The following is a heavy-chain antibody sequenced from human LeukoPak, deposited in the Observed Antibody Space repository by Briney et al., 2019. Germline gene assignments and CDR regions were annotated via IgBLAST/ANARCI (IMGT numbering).Heavy chain of an antibody. CDR3: ASGWVRTVFDY. CDR2: INHSGST. D-gene: IGHD4-23*01. CDR1: GGSISSYY. Sequence: PSETLSLTCTVSGGSISSYYWSWIRQPPGKGLEWIGEINHSGSTNYNPSLKSRVTISVDTSKNQFSLKLSSVTAADTAVYYCASGWVRTVFDYWGQGTLVTVSS. J-gene: IGHJ4*02. V-gene: IGHV4-34*01.